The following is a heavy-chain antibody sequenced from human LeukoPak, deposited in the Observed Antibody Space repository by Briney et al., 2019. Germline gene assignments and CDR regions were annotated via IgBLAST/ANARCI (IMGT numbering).Heavy chain of an antibody. V-gene: IGHV4-39*01. D-gene: IGHD3-16*01. CDR2: IYWSGST. Sequence: SETLSLTCIVSGGSNTSSSFYWGWIRQPPGKGLEWIGTIYWSGSTYYNPSLKSRVTISVDTSKNQFSLKLSSVTAADTAVYYRARGGTIRSFDYWGQGTLVTVSS. J-gene: IGHJ4*02. CDR1: GGSNTSSSFY. CDR3: ARGGTIRSFDY.